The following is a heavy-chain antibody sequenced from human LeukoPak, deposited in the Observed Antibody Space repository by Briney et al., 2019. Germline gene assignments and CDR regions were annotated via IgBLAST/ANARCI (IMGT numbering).Heavy chain of an antibody. D-gene: IGHD3-22*01. Sequence: SETLSLTCTVSGYSISSGYYWGWIRPPPGKGLEWIGSIYHSGSTYYNPSLKSRVTISVDTSKNQFSLKLSSVTAADTAVYYCARDGSSGYHDYWGQGTLVTVSS. CDR2: IYHSGST. V-gene: IGHV4-38-2*02. CDR1: GYSISSGYY. CDR3: ARDGSSGYHDY. J-gene: IGHJ4*02.